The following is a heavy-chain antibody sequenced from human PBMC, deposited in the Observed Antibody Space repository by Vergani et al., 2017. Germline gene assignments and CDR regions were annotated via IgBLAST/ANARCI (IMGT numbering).Heavy chain of an antibody. CDR1: GGSISSYY. J-gene: IGHJ6*02. CDR3: ARDPGQLWSEPFGYYYYYGMDV. CDR2: SYYSGST. D-gene: IGHD5-18*01. Sequence: QVQLQESGPGLVKPSETLSLTCTVSGGSISSYYWSWIRQPPGKGLEWIGYSYYSGSTNYNPSLKSRVTISVDTAKNQFSLKLSSVTAADTAVYYCARDPGQLWSEPFGYYYYYGMDVGGQGTTVTVSS. V-gene: IGHV4-59*01.